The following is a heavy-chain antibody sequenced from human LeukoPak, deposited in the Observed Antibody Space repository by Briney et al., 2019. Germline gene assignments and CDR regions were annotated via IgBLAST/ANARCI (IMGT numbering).Heavy chain of an antibody. CDR1: GYSFTSYW. Sequence: GESLKISCKGSGYSFTSYWIAWVRQMPGKGLEWMGIIYPGDSDTRYSPSFQGQVTISADKSITTAYLQWSSLKASDTAMYYCAGPHSNYVYYFDYWGQGTLVTVSS. V-gene: IGHV5-51*01. J-gene: IGHJ4*02. D-gene: IGHD4-11*01. CDR3: AGPHSNYVYYFDY. CDR2: IYPGDSDT.